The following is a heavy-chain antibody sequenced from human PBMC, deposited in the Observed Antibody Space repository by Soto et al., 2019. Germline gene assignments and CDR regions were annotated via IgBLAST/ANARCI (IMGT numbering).Heavy chain of an antibody. CDR2: IKQDGGET. Sequence: EVQLVESGGGLVQPGGSLRLSCAASGFTISNYWMTWVRQAPGKGLEWVANIKQDGGETYYVDSVKGRFTISRDNAKNSLYLQMSSLRADHTAVYYCANSLFCYGGTCYPYYLDYWGQRTLFTVSS. V-gene: IGHV3-7*01. J-gene: IGHJ4*02. D-gene: IGHD2-15*01. CDR1: GFTISNYW. CDR3: ANSLFCYGGTCYPYYLDY.